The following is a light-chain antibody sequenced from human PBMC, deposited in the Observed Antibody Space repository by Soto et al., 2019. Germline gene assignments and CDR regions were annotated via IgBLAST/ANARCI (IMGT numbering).Light chain of an antibody. Sequence: DIQMTQSPSSLSASVGDRVTITCQASQDVSASLNWYQQKPGRAPKLLIYDASNLEPGVPSRFRESGCGTDFTFTISSLQAEDIVTYYCQQSDNLPPTLGGGTKVEI. CDR2: DAS. J-gene: IGKJ4*01. V-gene: IGKV1-33*01. CDR1: QDVSAS. CDR3: QQSDNLPPT.